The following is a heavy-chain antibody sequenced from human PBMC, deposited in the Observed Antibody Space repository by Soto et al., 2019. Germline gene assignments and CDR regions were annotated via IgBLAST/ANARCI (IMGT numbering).Heavy chain of an antibody. D-gene: IGHD2-2*01. Sequence: GGSLRLSCAASGFTFSSYAMSWVRQTPGKGLQWVSAITDSGGSTYYADSVKGRFTISRDNSENTLYLQMNGLRAEDTAVYYCAKEGGADCTSTNCRLKYDYWGQGTLVTVSS. CDR1: GFTFSSYA. V-gene: IGHV3-23*01. J-gene: IGHJ4*02. CDR2: ITDSGGST. CDR3: AKEGGADCTSTNCRLKYDY.